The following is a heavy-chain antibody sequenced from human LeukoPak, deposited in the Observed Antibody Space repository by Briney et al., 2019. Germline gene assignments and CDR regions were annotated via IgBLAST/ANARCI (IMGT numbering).Heavy chain of an antibody. J-gene: IGHJ4*02. V-gene: IGHV3-9*01. D-gene: IGHD3-9*01. CDR1: GFTFDDYA. CDR3: AKDIRRYFDWLLPGTFDY. Sequence: GGSLRLSCAASGFTFDDYAMHWVRQAQGKGLEWVSGISWNSGSIGYADSVKGRFTISRDNAKNSLYLQMNSLRAEDTALYYCAKDIRRYFDWLLPGTFDYWGQGTLVTVSS. CDR2: ISWNSGSI.